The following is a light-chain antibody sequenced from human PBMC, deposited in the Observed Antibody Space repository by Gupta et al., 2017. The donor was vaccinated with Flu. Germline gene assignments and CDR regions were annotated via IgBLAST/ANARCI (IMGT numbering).Light chain of an antibody. CDR1: TGSVGSSNY. CDR2: RNN. CDR3: AQDRGSGIWV. J-gene: IGLJ3*02. Sequence: VTTTAGVSTGSVGSSNYCGWHQQTPVTAHRLLIFRNNQRSAGVPARFSGSSGGNTAALTITVAQEEEEADYYAAQDRGSGIWVFGGGTKLTVL. V-gene: IGLV8-61*01.